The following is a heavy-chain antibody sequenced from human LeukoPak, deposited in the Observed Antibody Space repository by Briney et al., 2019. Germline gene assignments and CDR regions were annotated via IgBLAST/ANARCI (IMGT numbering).Heavy chain of an antibody. Sequence: ASVKVSCKASGYTFTGYYMHWVRQAPGQGLEWMGWINPNSGGTNYAQKFQGRVTMTRDTSISTAYMELSRLRSDDTAVYYCARVAYLTTSFDAFDIWGQGTMVTVS. J-gene: IGHJ3*02. V-gene: IGHV1-2*02. CDR2: INPNSGGT. D-gene: IGHD4-17*01. CDR1: GYTFTGYY. CDR3: ARVAYLTTSFDAFDI.